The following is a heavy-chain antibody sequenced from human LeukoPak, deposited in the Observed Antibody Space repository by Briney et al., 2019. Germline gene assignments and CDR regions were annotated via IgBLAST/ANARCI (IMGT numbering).Heavy chain of an antibody. CDR3: ARRRIDWLFDY. D-gene: IGHD3-9*01. CDR2: INDSGST. J-gene: IGHJ4*02. V-gene: IGHV4-34*01. Sequence: PGGSLRLSCAASGFTFSSYSINWVRQPPGKGLEWIGEINDSGSTNYNPSLKSRVTMSADKSKNQFSLKVSSVTAADTAVYFCARRRIDWLFDYWGQGTLVTVSS. CDR1: GFTFSSYS.